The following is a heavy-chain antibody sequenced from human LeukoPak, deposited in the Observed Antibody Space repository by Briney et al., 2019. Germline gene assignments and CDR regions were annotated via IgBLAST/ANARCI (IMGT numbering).Heavy chain of an antibody. Sequence: ASVKVSCKASGYTFSGYYIHWVRQAPGQGFEWMGWIHPNSGATGYAQNFQGRVTMTRDTSISTAYMDLSRLRSDDTAVYYCARNTAPGYGLDVWGQGTPVTVSS. CDR2: IHPNSGAT. J-gene: IGHJ6*02. V-gene: IGHV1-2*02. CDR1: GYTFSGYY. D-gene: IGHD5-18*01. CDR3: ARNTAPGYGLDV.